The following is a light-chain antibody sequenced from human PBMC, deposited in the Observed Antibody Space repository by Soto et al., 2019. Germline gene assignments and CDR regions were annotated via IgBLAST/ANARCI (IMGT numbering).Light chain of an antibody. CDR1: STDVGGYNY. CDR3: SSYTSSSTLVV. V-gene: IGLV2-14*01. Sequence: QSALPQPASVSGSPGQWITISCTGTSTDVGGYNYVSWYQQHPGKDPKLMIYDVSNRPSGVYNRFSGSKSGNTASLTISGLQAEDEADYYCSSYTSSSTLVVFGGGTKLTVL. CDR2: DVS. J-gene: IGLJ2*01.